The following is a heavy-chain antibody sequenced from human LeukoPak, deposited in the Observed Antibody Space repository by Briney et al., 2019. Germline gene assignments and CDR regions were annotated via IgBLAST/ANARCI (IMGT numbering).Heavy chain of an antibody. J-gene: IGHJ4*01. D-gene: IGHD3-22*01. CDR3: ARHRDYYDT. CDR1: GASINNNF. CDR2: IYSSGSA. V-gene: IGHV4-59*08. Sequence: PSETLSLTCTVSGASINNNFWTWIRQPPGKGLGWIGYIYSSGSANYNPSLKSRVIISGDTSKNQISLNLTSVTAADTALYFCARHRDYYDTWGHGTLVTVSS.